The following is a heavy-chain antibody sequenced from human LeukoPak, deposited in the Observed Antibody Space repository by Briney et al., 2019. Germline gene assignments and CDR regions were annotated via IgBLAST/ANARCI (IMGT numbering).Heavy chain of an antibody. V-gene: IGHV3-30-3*01. CDR1: GFTFSSYA. CDR3: ARGYEAERYYYGMDV. J-gene: IGHJ6*02. Sequence: GGSLRLSCAASGFTFSSYAMHWVRQAPGKGLEWVAVISYDGSNKYYADSVKGRFTISRDNSKNTLYLQMNSLRAEDTAVYYCARGYEAERYYYGMDVWGQGTTVTVSS. CDR2: ISYDGSNK. D-gene: IGHD5-12*01.